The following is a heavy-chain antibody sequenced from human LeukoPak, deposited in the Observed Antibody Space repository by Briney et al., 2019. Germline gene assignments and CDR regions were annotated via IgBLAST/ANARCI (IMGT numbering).Heavy chain of an antibody. D-gene: IGHD3-3*01. CDR2: INPNSSKT. CDR3: ARGRGITLFGVVIGYYMDV. J-gene: IGHJ6*03. CDR1: GYTFSSYE. Sequence: ASVKVSCKSSGYTFSSYEINWVRQAAGQGPERMGWINPNSSKTDHAQKFQGRVTITRDTSISTAYLELSSLRSEDTAVYYCARGRGITLFGVVIGYYMDVWGMGTTVTVSS. V-gene: IGHV1-8*03.